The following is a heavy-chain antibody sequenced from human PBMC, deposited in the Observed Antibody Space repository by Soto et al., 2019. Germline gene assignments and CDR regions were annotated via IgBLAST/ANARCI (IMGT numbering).Heavy chain of an antibody. CDR1: GDSISSGGYY. V-gene: IGHV4-31*03. CDR3: ARDEGAQFVCYFDL. D-gene: IGHD3-16*01. J-gene: IGHJ2*01. CDR2: TSYSGST. Sequence: QVQLQESGPGLVKPSQTLSLTCSVSGDSISSGGYYWNWIRQLPGKGLEWIGYTSYSGSTYYNPSLNRRATISVDTSKNQFSPKLASVPAADPAGYYCARDEGAQFVCYFDLWCRGTLVTVS.